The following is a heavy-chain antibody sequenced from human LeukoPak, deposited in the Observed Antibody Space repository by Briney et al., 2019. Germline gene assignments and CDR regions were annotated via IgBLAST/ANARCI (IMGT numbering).Heavy chain of an antibody. CDR3: ARESYHSYGANFDY. CDR2: IYYSGST. Sequence: PSETLSLTCTVSGDSISSYYWSWIRQPPGKGLEWIGYIYYSGSTNHNPSLKSRVTISVDTSKNQFSLKLNSVTAADTAVYYCARESYHSYGANFDYWGQGTLVTVSS. CDR1: GDSISSYY. J-gene: IGHJ4*02. V-gene: IGHV4-59*01. D-gene: IGHD5-18*01.